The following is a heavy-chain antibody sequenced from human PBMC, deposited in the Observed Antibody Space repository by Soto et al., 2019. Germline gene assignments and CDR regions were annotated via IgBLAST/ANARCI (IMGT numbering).Heavy chain of an antibody. Sequence: SETLSLTCTVSGGSISSYYWSWIRQPPGKGLEWIGYIYYSGSTNYNPSLKSRVTISVDTSKNQFSLKLSSVTAADTAVYYCAANYYDSSGYFDYWGQGTLVTVSS. V-gene: IGHV4-59*01. CDR1: GGSISSYY. CDR3: AANYYDSSGYFDY. D-gene: IGHD3-22*01. J-gene: IGHJ4*02. CDR2: IYYSGST.